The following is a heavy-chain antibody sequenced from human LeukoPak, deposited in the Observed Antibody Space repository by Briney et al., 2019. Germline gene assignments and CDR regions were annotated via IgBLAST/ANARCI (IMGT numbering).Heavy chain of an antibody. CDR3: AKWGRVTFNYFDQ. Sequence: QPGGSLRLSCAASGFTFSTYAMSWVRQAPGKGLEWVSIISGSGGSTYYADSVKGRFTISRDNSKNTLYLQMNSLRAEDTAVYYCAKWGRVTFNYFDQGGQEPLDPVPS. CDR1: GFTFSTYA. V-gene: IGHV3-23*01. J-gene: IGHJ4*02. D-gene: IGHD2-21*02. CDR2: ISGSGGST.